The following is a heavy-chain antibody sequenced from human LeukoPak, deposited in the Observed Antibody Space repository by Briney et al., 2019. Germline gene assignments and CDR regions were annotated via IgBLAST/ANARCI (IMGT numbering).Heavy chain of an antibody. D-gene: IGHD5-18*01. Sequence: PSETLSLTCTVSGGSISSSPYYWGWIRQPPGKGLEWIGTIYYSGSTYYNPSLKSRVTISVDTSKNQFSLKLSSVTAADTAVYYCARLLSTAMVLDAFDIWGQGTMVTVSS. CDR2: IYYSGST. J-gene: IGHJ3*02. CDR1: GGSISSSPYY. CDR3: ARLLSTAMVLDAFDI. V-gene: IGHV4-39*01.